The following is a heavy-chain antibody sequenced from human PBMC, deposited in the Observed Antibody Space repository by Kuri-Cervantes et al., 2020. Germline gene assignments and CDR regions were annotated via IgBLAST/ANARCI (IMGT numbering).Heavy chain of an antibody. CDR3: ARGGGYSYGSYYYYYMDV. CDR1: GGSFSGYY. Sequence: GSLRLSCAVYGGSFSGYYWSWIRQPPGKGLEWIGEINHSGSTNYNPSLKSRVIISVDTSKNQFSLKLSSVTVADTAVYYCARGGGYSYGSYYYYYMDVWGKGTTVTVSS. CDR2: INHSGST. D-gene: IGHD5-18*01. J-gene: IGHJ6*03. V-gene: IGHV4-34*01.